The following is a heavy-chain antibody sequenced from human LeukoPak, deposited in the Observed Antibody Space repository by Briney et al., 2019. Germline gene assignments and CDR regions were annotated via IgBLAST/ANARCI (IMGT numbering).Heavy chain of an antibody. Sequence: GGSLRLSCAASGFTFSSYWMHWVRQAPGKGLVWVSRINSDGSSTSYADSAKGRFTISRDNAKNTLYLQMHSLRADDTAIYYCAKGGYSGYRPLTFFDSWGQGTLVSVSS. CDR2: INSDGSST. J-gene: IGHJ4*02. CDR3: AKGGYSGYRPLTFFDS. CDR1: GFTFSSYW. D-gene: IGHD5-12*01. V-gene: IGHV3-74*01.